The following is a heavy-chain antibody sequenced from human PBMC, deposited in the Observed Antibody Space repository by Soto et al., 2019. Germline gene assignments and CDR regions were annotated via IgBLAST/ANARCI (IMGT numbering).Heavy chain of an antibody. CDR3: ARAVAVPADFDY. V-gene: IGHV1-3*05. D-gene: IGHD6-19*01. Sequence: QVQLVQSGAEEKKPGASVKVSCKASGYTFNGYAMHWVRQAPGQRLEWMGWINAGNGNTKYSQKFQGRVTITRDTSASTAYMELSSLRSEETAVYYCARAVAVPADFDYWGQGTLVTVSS. CDR2: INAGNGNT. CDR1: GYTFNGYA. J-gene: IGHJ4*02.